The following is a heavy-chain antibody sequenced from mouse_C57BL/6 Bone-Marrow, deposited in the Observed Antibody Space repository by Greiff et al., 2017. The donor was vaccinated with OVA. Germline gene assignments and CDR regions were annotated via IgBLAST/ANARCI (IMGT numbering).Heavy chain of an antibody. Sequence: EVQLQQSGPELVKPGASVKIPCKASGYTFTDYNMDWVKQSPGKSLEWIGDINPNNGGTIYNQKFKGKATLTVDKSSSTAYMELRSLTSEDTAVYYCARSDYGSHWYFDVWGTGTTVTVSS. CDR1: GYTFTDYN. V-gene: IGHV1-18*01. D-gene: IGHD1-1*01. J-gene: IGHJ1*03. CDR3: ARSDYGSHWYFDV. CDR2: INPNNGGT.